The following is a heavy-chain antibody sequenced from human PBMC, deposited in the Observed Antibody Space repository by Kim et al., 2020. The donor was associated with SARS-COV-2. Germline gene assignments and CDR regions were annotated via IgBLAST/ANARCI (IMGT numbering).Heavy chain of an antibody. V-gene: IGHV1-2*02. Sequence: ASVKVFCKASGYTFTGYYMHLVRQAPGQGLEWMGWINPNSGGTNYAQKFQGSITMTRDTSINTAYMELTRLRADDTAVYDCRKDGVLGALVGATDYWGQVTRVTFA. J-gene: IGHJ4*02. CDR2: INPNSGGT. CDR3: RKDGVLGALVGATDY. D-gene: IGHD1-26*01. CDR1: GYTFTGYY.